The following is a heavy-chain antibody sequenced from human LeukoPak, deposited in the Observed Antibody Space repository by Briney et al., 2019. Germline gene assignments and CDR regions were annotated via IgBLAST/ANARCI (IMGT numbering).Heavy chain of an antibody. CDR3: ARDPGEDFSSGWSD. CDR1: GFTFSSYW. Sequence: GGSLRLSCAASGFTFSSYWMSWVRQAPGKGLEWVANIKQDGSEKYYVDSVKGRFTISRDNAKNSLYLQMNSLRAEDTAVYYCARDPGEDFSSGWSDWGQGTLVTVSS. D-gene: IGHD6-19*01. J-gene: IGHJ4*02. CDR2: IKQDGSEK. V-gene: IGHV3-7*01.